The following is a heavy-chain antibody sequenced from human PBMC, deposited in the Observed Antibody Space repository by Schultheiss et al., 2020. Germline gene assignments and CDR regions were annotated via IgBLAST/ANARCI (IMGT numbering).Heavy chain of an antibody. Sequence: SETLSLTCTVSGGSIRRDNCRRIRQPPGKGLEWIGNIYYSGNADFNPSLKSRVTISVDTSKKQFSLKLRSVTAADTAVYYCAREGDYCFDYWGPGTLVTVSS. D-gene: IGHD2-21*02. V-gene: IGHV4-59*12. CDR2: IYYSGNA. CDR1: GGSIRRDN. J-gene: IGHJ4*02. CDR3: AREGDYCFDY.